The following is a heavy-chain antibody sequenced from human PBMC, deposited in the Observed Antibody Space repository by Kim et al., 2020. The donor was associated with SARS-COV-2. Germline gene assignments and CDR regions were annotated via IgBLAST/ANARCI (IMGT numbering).Heavy chain of an antibody. Sequence: GGSLRLSCVASGFTFRRWSMNWVRQAPGKGLEWISNIRSSFSTTSYADSVKGRFTISRDNAKNSLFLQMSGLRDEDTAVYYCARDPYSGDDLGSLDHWGLGTLVTVSS. CDR3: ARDPYSGDDLGSLDH. J-gene: IGHJ4*02. V-gene: IGHV3-48*02. CDR2: IRSSFSTT. CDR1: GFTFRRWS. D-gene: IGHD5-12*01.